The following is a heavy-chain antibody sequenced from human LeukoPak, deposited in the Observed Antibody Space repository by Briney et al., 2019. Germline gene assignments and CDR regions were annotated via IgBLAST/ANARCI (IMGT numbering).Heavy chain of an antibody. J-gene: IGHJ5*02. CDR1: GFTVSSNF. CDR3: AKVSGVIITNWFDP. CDR2: ISGSGGST. D-gene: IGHD3-10*01. V-gene: IGHV3-23*01. Sequence: GGSLRLSCAASGFTVSSNFMSWGRQAPGKGLEWVSAISGSGGSTYYADSVKGRFTISRDNSKNTLYLQMNSLRAEDTAVYYCAKVSGVIITNWFDPWGQGTLVTVSS.